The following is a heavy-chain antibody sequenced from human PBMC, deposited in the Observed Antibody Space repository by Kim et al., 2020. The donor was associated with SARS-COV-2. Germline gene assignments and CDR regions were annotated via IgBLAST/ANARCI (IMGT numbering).Heavy chain of an antibody. V-gene: IGHV3-23*01. Sequence: GGSLRLSCAASGFTFSNYAMTWVRQVPGKGLEWVSAISYSGGNTYYADSVKGRFTISRDNSKNTLYLQMNSLRAEDTAVYYCAKDEVTMVRGVMAIWGQGTLVTVSS. CDR1: GFTFSNYA. CDR3: AKDEVTMVRGVMAI. J-gene: IGHJ4*02. D-gene: IGHD3-10*01. CDR2: ISYSGGNT.